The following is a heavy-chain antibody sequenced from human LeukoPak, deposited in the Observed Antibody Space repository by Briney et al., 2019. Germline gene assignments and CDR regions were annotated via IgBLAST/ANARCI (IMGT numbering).Heavy chain of an antibody. CDR2: IYYSGST. CDR1: GGSISSSSYY. V-gene: IGHV4-39*07. D-gene: IGHD1-26*01. CDR3: ARDNVPYSGSYRTVLYYFDY. J-gene: IGHJ4*02. Sequence: SETLSLTCTVSGGSISSSSYYWGWIRQPPGTGLEWIGNIYYSGSTYYNPSLKSRVTISIDTSENQFSLKLSSVTAADTAVYYCARDNVPYSGSYRTVLYYFDYWGQGTLVTVSS.